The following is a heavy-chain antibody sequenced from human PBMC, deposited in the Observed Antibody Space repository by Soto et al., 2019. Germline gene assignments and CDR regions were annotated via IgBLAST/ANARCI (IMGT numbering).Heavy chain of an antibody. CDR2: INHSGST. CDR3: ARGRFTYGSGSYYNVRHYYGMDV. CDR1: GGSFSGYY. D-gene: IGHD3-10*01. Sequence: TSQTLSLTCAVCGGSFSGYYWSWIRQPPGKGLEWIGEINHSGSTNYNPSLKSRVTISVDKSKNQFSLKLSPVTAADTAVYYCARGRFTYGSGSYYNVRHYYGMDVWGQGTTVTVSS. J-gene: IGHJ6*02. V-gene: IGHV4-34*01.